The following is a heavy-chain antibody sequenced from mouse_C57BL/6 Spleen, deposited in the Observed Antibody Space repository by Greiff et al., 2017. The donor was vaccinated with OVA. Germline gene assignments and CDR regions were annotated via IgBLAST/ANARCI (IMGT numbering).Heavy chain of an antibody. J-gene: IGHJ4*01. Sequence: VQLQQSGAELVRPGTSVKVSCKASGYAFTNYLIEWVKQRPGQGLEWIGVINPGSGGTNYNEKFKGKATLTADKSSSTAYMQLSSLTSEDSAVYVCARSYYGSPYYYAMDYWGQGTSVTVSS. D-gene: IGHD1-1*01. CDR1: GYAFTNYL. V-gene: IGHV1-54*01. CDR3: ARSYYGSPYYYAMDY. CDR2: INPGSGGT.